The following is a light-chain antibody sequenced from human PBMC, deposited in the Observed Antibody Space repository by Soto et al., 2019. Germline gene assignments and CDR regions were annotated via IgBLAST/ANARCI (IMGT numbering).Light chain of an antibody. CDR3: TSYSSSSPVL. CDR1: SSDVGAYNY. V-gene: IGLV2-14*01. J-gene: IGLJ7*01. CDR2: EVT. Sequence: QSALTQPASVSGSLGQSITSSCTGTSSDVGAYNYVSWYQQHPDKAPKPLIFEVTNRPSGVSGRFSGSKSGITASLSISGLQPEDEADYYCTSYSSSSPVLFGGGTQLTVL.